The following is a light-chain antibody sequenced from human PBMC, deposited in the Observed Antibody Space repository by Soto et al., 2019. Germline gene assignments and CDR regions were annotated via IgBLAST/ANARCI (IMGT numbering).Light chain of an antibody. CDR2: DAS. V-gene: IGKV3-11*01. Sequence: EIVLTQSPATLSLSPGERATLSCRASQSVSSYLAWYQQKPGQAPRILIYDASNRATGIPARFSGSGSATDFTLTISSLEPEDFAIYYCQQRSNWPLTFGGGTKVEIK. CDR1: QSVSSY. CDR3: QQRSNWPLT. J-gene: IGKJ4*01.